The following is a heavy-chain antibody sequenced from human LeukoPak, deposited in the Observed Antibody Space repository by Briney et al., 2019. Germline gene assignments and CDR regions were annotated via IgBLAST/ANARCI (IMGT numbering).Heavy chain of an antibody. D-gene: IGHD3-22*01. Sequence: PSETLSLTCAVYGGSFSGYYWSWIRQPPGKGLEWIGYIYYSGSTNYNPSLKGRVTISVDTSKNQFSLKLSSVTAADTAVYYCARALQGYYFFDYWGQGTLVTVSS. CDR2: IYYSGST. J-gene: IGHJ4*02. CDR3: ARALQGYYFFDY. V-gene: IGHV4-59*01. CDR1: GGSFSGYY.